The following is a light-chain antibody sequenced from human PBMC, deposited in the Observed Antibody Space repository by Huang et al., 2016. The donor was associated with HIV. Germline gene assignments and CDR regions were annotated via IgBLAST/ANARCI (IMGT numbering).Light chain of an antibody. V-gene: IGKV1-39*01. CDR3: QQSYSVPLT. Sequence: DIQMTQSPSSLSASVGDRVTITCRASQGITNNLNWYQQKPGQAPKLLIYAASSLQIAVPSRFAGSGSGTDFTLTISGLQREDFATYYCQQSYSVPLTFAGGTKVDIK. J-gene: IGKJ4*01. CDR1: QGITNN. CDR2: AAS.